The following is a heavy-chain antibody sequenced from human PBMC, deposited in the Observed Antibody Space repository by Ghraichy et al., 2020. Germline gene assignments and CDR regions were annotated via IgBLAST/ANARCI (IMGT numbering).Heavy chain of an antibody. V-gene: IGHV4-38-2*02. Sequence: SETLSLTCAVSGYSISSGYYWGWIRQPPGKGLEWIGSIYHSGSTYYNPSLKSRVTISVDTSKNQFSLKLSSVTAADTAVYYCARDSVAGTLDYWGQGTLVTVSS. CDR1: GYSISSGYY. CDR3: ARDSVAGTLDY. D-gene: IGHD6-19*01. J-gene: IGHJ4*02. CDR2: IYHSGST.